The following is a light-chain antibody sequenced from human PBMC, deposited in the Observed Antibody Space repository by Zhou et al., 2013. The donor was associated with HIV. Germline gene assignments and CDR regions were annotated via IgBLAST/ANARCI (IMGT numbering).Light chain of an antibody. Sequence: EIVLTQSPGTLSLSPGERATLSCRASQSVSSSYLAWYQQKPGQAPRLLIYGASSRATGIPDRFSGSGSGTDFTLTIIRLEPEDSAVYYCQQRSNWPSTFGQGHDWRLN. V-gene: IGKV3D-20*02. J-gene: IGKJ5*01. CDR2: GAS. CDR1: QSVSSSY. CDR3: QQRSNWPST.